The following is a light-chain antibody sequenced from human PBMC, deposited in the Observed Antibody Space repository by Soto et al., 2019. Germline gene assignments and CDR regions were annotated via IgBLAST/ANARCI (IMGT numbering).Light chain of an antibody. J-gene: IGKJ2*01. V-gene: IGKV3-20*01. CDR2: DVS. CDR3: QQYGSSYT. Sequence: EIVLTQSPGTLSLSPGERATLSCRASQSVSSTYLAWFQQKPGQAPRLLIYDVSSRATGIPDRFSGSGSGTDFTLTISRLEPEDFAVYYCQQYGSSYTFGQGTKLEIK. CDR1: QSVSSTY.